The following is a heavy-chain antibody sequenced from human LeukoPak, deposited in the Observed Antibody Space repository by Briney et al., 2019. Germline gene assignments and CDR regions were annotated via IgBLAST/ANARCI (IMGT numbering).Heavy chain of an antibody. Sequence: PGGSLRLSCAASGFTSSIYAMSWVRQAPGKGLEWVSSISGTSGNTYYADSVRGRFTISRDNSKNTLFLQMNNLKVDDTAIYYCAKGMRATEAYWGQGTLVTVSS. CDR3: AKGMRATEAY. CDR2: ISGTSGNT. V-gene: IGHV3-23*01. J-gene: IGHJ4*02. CDR1: GFTSSIYA.